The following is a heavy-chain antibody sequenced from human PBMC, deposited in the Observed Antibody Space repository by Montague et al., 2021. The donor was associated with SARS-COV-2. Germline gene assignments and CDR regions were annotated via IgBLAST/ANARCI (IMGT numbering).Heavy chain of an antibody. Sequence: SLRLSGPASGFTFSRHAMSWVRQAPGKGLEWVSVLYSGSSSPWYSDSFXVRFTISRDNPKNTLYLHMNSLRVDDTAVYYCAKGFQPYSYESSGFYTFDYWGQGTLVTVSS. D-gene: IGHD3-22*01. CDR3: AKGFQPYSYESSGFYTFDY. V-gene: IGHV3-23*03. CDR2: LYSGSSSP. J-gene: IGHJ4*02. CDR1: GFTFSRHA.